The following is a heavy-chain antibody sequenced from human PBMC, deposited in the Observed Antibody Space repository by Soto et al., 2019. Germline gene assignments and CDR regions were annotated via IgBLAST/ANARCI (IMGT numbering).Heavy chain of an antibody. J-gene: IGHJ5*02. Sequence: SETLSLTCTVSGGSISSGGYYWSWIRQHPGKGLEWIGYIYYSGSTYYNPSLKSRVTISVDTSKNQFSLRLSSVTAADTAVYYCARGGSGSYYILYNWFDPWGQGTLVTVSS. V-gene: IGHV4-31*03. CDR2: IYYSGST. D-gene: IGHD3-10*01. CDR3: ARGGSGSYYILYNWFDP. CDR1: GGSISSGGYY.